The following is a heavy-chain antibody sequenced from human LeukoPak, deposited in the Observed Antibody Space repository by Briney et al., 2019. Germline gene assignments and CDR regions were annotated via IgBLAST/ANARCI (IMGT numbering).Heavy chain of an antibody. CDR1: GFTFSSFA. J-gene: IGHJ4*02. D-gene: IGHD6-13*01. Sequence: GGSLRLSCAASGFTFSSFAMHWVRQAPGKGLEYVSGINSNGGSTFYANSVKGRFTISRDNSKNTLYLQMGSLRTEDVAVYYCARQAAGVVYWGQGTLVTVSS. CDR2: INSNGGST. V-gene: IGHV3-64*01. CDR3: ARQAAGVVY.